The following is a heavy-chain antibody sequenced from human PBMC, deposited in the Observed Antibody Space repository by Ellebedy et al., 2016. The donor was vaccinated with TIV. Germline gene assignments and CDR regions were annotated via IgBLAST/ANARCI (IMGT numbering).Heavy chain of an antibody. D-gene: IGHD5-24*01. CDR2: ISSSGRTT. V-gene: IGHV3-23*01. CDR1: GFTFDNYS. J-gene: IGHJ3*01. Sequence: PGGSLRLSCPASGFTFDNYSMSWVRQAPGQGLEWVSGISSSGRTTYYADSVKGRFTISRDNSKNTLYLEMNSLRAEDTAIYYCAKDQVAGDGRWVFDSWGQGTVVTVSS. CDR3: AKDQVAGDGRWVFDS.